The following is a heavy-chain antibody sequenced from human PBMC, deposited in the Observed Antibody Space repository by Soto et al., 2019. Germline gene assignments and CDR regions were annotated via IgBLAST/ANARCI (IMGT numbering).Heavy chain of an antibody. Sequence: GESLKISCKGSGYSFSNHWIGWVRQMPGKGLERMGIIYPSDSDTRYSPSFQGQVTISVDKSISTAYLQWTSLKASDTAMYYCARHPSSFDDWGQGTVVTVSS. CDR1: GYSFSNHW. CDR3: ARHPSSFDD. CDR2: IYPSDSDT. V-gene: IGHV5-51*01. J-gene: IGHJ4*02. D-gene: IGHD6-6*01.